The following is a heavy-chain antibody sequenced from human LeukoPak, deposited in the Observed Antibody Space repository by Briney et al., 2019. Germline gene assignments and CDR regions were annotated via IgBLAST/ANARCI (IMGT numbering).Heavy chain of an antibody. CDR1: GGSFSGYY. CDR3: AVTYYYDSSGYLSS. CDR2: INHSGST. V-gene: IGHV4-34*01. J-gene: IGHJ5*02. D-gene: IGHD3-22*01. Sequence: SETLSLTCAVYGGSFSGYYWSWIRQPPGKGLEWIGEINHSGSTNYNPSLKSRVTISVDTSKNQFSLKLSSVTAADTAVYYCAVTYYYDSSGYLSSWGQGTLVTVSS.